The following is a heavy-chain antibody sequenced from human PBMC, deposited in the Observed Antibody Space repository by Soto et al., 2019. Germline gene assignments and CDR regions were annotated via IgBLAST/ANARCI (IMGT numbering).Heavy chain of an antibody. J-gene: IGHJ6*02. CDR2: ISPYTGNT. Sequence: QVQLVQSGDEVKKPGASVKVSCKASGYIFVNYGIAWVRQAPGQGLEWMGWISPYTGNTHSATKVQGRLTMTTDTYTRTAYMDLGSLTSDDTAVYYCVMVDNYVTPTPQDVWGQGTTVTVSS. D-gene: IGHD3-16*01. V-gene: IGHV1-18*01. CDR3: VMVDNYVTPTPQDV. CDR1: GYIFVNYG.